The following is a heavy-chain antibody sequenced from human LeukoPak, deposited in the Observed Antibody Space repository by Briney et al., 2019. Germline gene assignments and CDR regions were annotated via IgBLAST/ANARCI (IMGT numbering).Heavy chain of an antibody. CDR2: MNPNSGNT. V-gene: IGHV1-8*01. Sequence: GASVKVSCKASGYTFTSYDINWVRQATGQGLEWMGWMNPNSGNTGYAQKFQGRVTITRNTSISTAYVELSSLRSEDTAVYYCARSWVEGYCSSTSCFYGMDVWGQGTTVTVSS. CDR1: GYTFTSYD. CDR3: ARSWVEGYCSSTSCFYGMDV. J-gene: IGHJ6*02. D-gene: IGHD2-2*01.